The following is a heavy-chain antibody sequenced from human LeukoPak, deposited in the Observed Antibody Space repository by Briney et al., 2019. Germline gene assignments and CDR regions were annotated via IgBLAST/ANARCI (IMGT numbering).Heavy chain of an antibody. D-gene: IGHD1-26*01. CDR3: AREAPSMGQPANDAFDI. CDR2: INPNSGGT. V-gene: IGHV1-2*02. J-gene: IGHJ3*02. Sequence: ASVKVSCKASGYTFTSYGISWVRQAPGQGLEWMGWINPNSGGTNYAQKFQGRVTMTRDTSISTAYMELSRLRSDDTAVYYCAREAPSMGQPANDAFDIWGQGTMVTVSS. CDR1: GYTFTSYG.